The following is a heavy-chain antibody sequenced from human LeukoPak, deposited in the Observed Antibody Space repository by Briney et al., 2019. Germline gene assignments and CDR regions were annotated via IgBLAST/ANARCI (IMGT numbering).Heavy chain of an antibody. J-gene: IGHJ6*04. Sequence: SETLSLTCSVSGGSFSDFYWSWIRQPPGKGLEWIGEINHRGITNYNPSLKSRVTISVDTSKNQFSLKLDSVTAADRAVYYCARGRIYTSGWYKDAWGKGTTVTVSS. V-gene: IGHV4-34*01. CDR3: ARGRIYTSGWYKDA. D-gene: IGHD6-19*01. CDR1: GGSFSDFY. CDR2: INHRGIT.